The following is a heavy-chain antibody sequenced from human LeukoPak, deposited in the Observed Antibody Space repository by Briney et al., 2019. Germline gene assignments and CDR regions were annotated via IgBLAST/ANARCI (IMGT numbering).Heavy chain of an antibody. J-gene: IGHJ3*02. V-gene: IGHV3-30*03. Sequence: GGSLRLSCAASGFMFSSFGIHWVRQAPGKGLEWVGLISYDVTNKYYGDSVKGRFTISRDNSENTLYLQMNSLRAEDTAVYYCAARSIAAAGLGRTDAFDIWGQGTMVTVSS. CDR2: ISYDVTNK. CDR3: AARSIAAAGLGRTDAFDI. D-gene: IGHD6-13*01. CDR1: GFMFSSFG.